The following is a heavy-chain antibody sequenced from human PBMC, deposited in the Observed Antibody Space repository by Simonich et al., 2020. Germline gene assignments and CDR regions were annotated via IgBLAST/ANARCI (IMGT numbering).Heavy chain of an antibody. V-gene: IGHV3-21*01. CDR2: ISSSSSYI. D-gene: IGHD6-19*01. CDR3: ARWIAVAGTGAYGMDV. CDR1: GFTFSSYS. J-gene: IGHJ6*02. Sequence: EVQLVESGGGLVKPGGSLRLSCAASGFTFSSYSMNWVRQAPGTGLEWVSSISSSSSYIYYAESVKGRFTITRDNAKNSLYLQMNSLRAEDTAVYYCARWIAVAGTGAYGMDVWGQGTTVTVSS.